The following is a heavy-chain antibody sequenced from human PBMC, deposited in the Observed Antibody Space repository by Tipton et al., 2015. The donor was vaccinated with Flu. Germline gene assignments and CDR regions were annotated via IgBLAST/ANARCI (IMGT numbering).Heavy chain of an antibody. CDR2: IWFDGSNI. D-gene: IGHD3-10*01. J-gene: IGHJ4*02. V-gene: IGHV3-33*08. CDR3: AREIGEFYFDY. Sequence: SLRLSCAASGFTFGSYGMHWVRQAPGKGPEWVALIWFDGSNIYYGDSVKGRFTISRDNSKKTLYLDMSSLRAEDTAVYYCAREIGEFYFDYWGQGTLVSASS. CDR1: GFTFGSYG.